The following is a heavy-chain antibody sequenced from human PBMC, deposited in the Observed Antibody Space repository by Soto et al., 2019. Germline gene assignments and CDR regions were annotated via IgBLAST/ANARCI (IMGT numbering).Heavy chain of an antibody. CDR3: ARDLGADFDWFGNRFDP. V-gene: IGHV1-2*02. D-gene: IGHD3-9*01. CDR2: INPHSGGT. CDR1: GYTFTGYY. J-gene: IGHJ5*02. Sequence: QVQLVQSGAEVKKPGASVKVSCKASGYTFTGYYMHWVRQAPGQGLEWMGWINPHSGGTNYAQKVQGGVTMTRDTSISTAHMELSRLRSDVTAVYYCARDLGADFDWFGNRFDPWGEGTLVTFSS.